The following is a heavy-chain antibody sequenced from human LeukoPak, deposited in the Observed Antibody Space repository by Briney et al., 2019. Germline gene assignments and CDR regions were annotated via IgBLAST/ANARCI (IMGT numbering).Heavy chain of an antibody. Sequence: GSLRLSCAASGFTFSSYAMSWVRQAPGKGLEWVSAISGSGGSTYYADSVKGRFTISRDNSKNTLYLQMNSLRAEDTAVYYCARAHYYDSSGLDFWGQGTLVTVSS. D-gene: IGHD3-22*01. J-gene: IGHJ4*02. CDR2: ISGSGGST. CDR1: GFTFSSYA. CDR3: ARAHYYDSSGLDF. V-gene: IGHV3-23*01.